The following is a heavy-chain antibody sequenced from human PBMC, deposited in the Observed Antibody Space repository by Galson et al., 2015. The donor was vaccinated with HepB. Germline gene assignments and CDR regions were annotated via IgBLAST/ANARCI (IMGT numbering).Heavy chain of an antibody. CDR1: GYTLTEFS. Sequence: SVKVSCKVSGYTLTEFSMYWVRQAPGKGLEWMGGFDREDGEALSAQKFQGRVTTTEDTSTDTAYMELSSLRSEDTAVYYCQAFWLGVWDNDYWGQGTLVTVSS. CDR2: FDREDGEA. D-gene: IGHD3-3*02. CDR3: QAFWLGVWDNDY. V-gene: IGHV1-24*01. J-gene: IGHJ4*02.